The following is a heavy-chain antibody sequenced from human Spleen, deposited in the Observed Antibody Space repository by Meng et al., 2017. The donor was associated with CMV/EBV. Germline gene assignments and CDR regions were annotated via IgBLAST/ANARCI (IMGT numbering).Heavy chain of an antibody. J-gene: IGHJ4*02. CDR1: GFTFSSYG. D-gene: IGHD2-21*01. Sequence: GGSLRLSCAASGFTFSSYGMHWVRQAPGRGLGWVAFIRYDGSNKYYADSVKGRFTISRDNSKNTLYLQMNSLRAEDTAVYYCAKGSVVVVIATPFDYWGQGTLVTVSS. CDR3: AKGSVVVVIATPFDY. V-gene: IGHV3-30*02. CDR2: IRYDGSNK.